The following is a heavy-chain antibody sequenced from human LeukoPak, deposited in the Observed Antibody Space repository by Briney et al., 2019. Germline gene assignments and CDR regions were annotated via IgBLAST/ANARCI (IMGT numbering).Heavy chain of an antibody. Sequence: SETLSLTCAVSGYSISSGYYWGWFRQPPGKGLEGSGWRYHSGSTYYNPSLKRRVTISVDTSKNQFSLKLSSVTAADTAVYYCARQGGSSSPYYYYYMDVWGKGTTVTVSS. V-gene: IGHV4-38-2*01. CDR1: GYSISSGYY. D-gene: IGHD6-13*01. CDR3: ARQGGSSSPYYYYYMDV. J-gene: IGHJ6*03. CDR2: RYHSGST.